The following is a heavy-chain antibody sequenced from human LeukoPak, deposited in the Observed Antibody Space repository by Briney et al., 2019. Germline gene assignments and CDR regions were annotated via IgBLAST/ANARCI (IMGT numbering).Heavy chain of an antibody. J-gene: IGHJ6*03. V-gene: IGHV3-21*01. CDR3: ARNPVSLVAYYYYYMDV. CDR1: GFTFSSYS. D-gene: IGHD6-6*01. CDR2: ISSSSYI. Sequence: GGSLRLSCAASGFTFSSYSMNWVRQAPGKGLEWVSSISSSSYIYYADSVKGRFTISRDNAKNSLYLQMNSLRAEDTAVYYCARNPVSLVAYYYYYMDVWGKGTTVTVSS.